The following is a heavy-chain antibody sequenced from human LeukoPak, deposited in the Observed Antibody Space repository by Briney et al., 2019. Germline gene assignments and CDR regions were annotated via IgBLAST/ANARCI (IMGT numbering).Heavy chain of an antibody. CDR2: ISSSSSTI. Sequence: PGGSLRLSCAASGFTFSSYSMNWVRQAPGKGLEWVSYISSSSSTIYYADSVKGRFTISRDNTRNSLYLQMNSLRAEDTALYYCARMNTVLVNGLNSYYYVDVWGKGTTVTISS. J-gene: IGHJ6*03. CDR3: ARMNTVLVNGLNSYYYVDV. D-gene: IGHD5-18*01. V-gene: IGHV3-48*04. CDR1: GFTFSSYS.